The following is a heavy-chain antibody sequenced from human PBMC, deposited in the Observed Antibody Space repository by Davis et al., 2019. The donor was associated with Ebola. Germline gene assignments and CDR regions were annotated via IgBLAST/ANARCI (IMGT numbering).Heavy chain of an antibody. J-gene: IGHJ6*03. CDR3: ARDRTAYNDFWDMDV. D-gene: IGHD3-3*01. CDR1: GFTLRNYA. CDR2: ISYDGTKK. V-gene: IGHV3-30-3*01. Sequence: PGGSLRLSCAASGFTLRNYAVHWVRQAPGKGLEWVAVISYDGTKKYYADSVRGRFTISRDSSQSPQYLQMHSLRPDDTAVYYCARDRTAYNDFWDMDVWGKGTTVTVSS.